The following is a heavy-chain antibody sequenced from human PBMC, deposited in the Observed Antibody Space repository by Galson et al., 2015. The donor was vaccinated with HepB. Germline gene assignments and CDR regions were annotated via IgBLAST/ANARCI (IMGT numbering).Heavy chain of an antibody. CDR3: ASTPDPPGIAVAGELDY. V-gene: IGHV5-10-1*01. CDR1: GYSFTSYW. Sequence: QSGAEVKKPGESLRISCKGSGYSFTSYWISWVRQMPGKGLEWMGRIDPSDSYTNYSPSFQGHVTISADKSISTAYLQWSSLKASDTAMYYCASTPDPPGIAVAGELDYWGQGTLVTVSS. J-gene: IGHJ4*02. D-gene: IGHD6-19*01. CDR2: IDPSDSYT.